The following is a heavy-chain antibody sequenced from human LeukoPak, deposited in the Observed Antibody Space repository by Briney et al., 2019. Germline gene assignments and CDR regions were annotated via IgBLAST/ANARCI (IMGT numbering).Heavy chain of an antibody. CDR3: ARGIPAAPSFYYYMDV. CDR1: GGTFSSYA. V-gene: IGHV1-69*05. Sequence: ASVKVSCKASGGTFSSYAISWVRQAPGQGLEWMGGIIPIFGTANYAQKFQGRVTITTDEPTSTAYMELSSLRSEDTAVYYCARGIPAAPSFYYYMDVWGKGTTVTVSS. J-gene: IGHJ6*03. CDR2: IIPIFGTA. D-gene: IGHD2-2*01.